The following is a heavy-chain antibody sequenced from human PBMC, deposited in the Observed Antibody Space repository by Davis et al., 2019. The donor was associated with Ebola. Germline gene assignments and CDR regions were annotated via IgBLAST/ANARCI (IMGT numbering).Heavy chain of an antibody. D-gene: IGHD1-26*01. CDR1: GGSFSGYY. Sequence: MPSETLSLTCAVYGGSFSGYYWSWIRQPPGKGLEWIGEINHSGSTNYNPSLKSRVTISVDTSKNQFSLKLSSVTAADTAVYYCARVPLRIVGATLAGLPDYWGQGTLVTVSS. CDR3: ARVPLRIVGATLAGLPDY. CDR2: INHSGST. J-gene: IGHJ4*02. V-gene: IGHV4-34*01.